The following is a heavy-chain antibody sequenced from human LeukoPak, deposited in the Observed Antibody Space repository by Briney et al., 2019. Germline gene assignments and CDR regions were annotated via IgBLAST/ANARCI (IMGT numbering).Heavy chain of an antibody. D-gene: IGHD3-10*01. V-gene: IGHV4-59*01. Sequence: SETLSLTCTVSGGSISSYYWSWIRQPPGKGLEWIGYIYYSGSTNYNPSLKSRVTISVDTSKNQFSLKLSSVTAADTAVYYCARAGEGRGSGSYYNEQSYYYYMDVWGKGTTVTVSS. J-gene: IGHJ6*03. CDR1: GGSISSYY. CDR2: IYYSGST. CDR3: ARAGEGRGSGSYYNEQSYYYYMDV.